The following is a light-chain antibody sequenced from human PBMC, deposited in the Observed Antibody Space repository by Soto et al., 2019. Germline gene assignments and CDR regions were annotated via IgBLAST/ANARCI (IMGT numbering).Light chain of an antibody. CDR1: QSVSTN. J-gene: IGKJ1*01. CDR3: QQYGSSPRT. CDR2: GAS. V-gene: IGKV3-20*01. Sequence: EIVMTQSPATLSVSPGASATLSCRASQSVSTNLAWYQQKPGQAPRLLIYGASSRATGVPDKFSGSGSGTDFSLTITGLEPEDFAMYYCQQYGSSPRTFGQGTKVDIK.